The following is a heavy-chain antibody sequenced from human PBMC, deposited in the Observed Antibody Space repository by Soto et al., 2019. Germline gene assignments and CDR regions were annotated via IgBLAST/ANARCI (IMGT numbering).Heavy chain of an antibody. CDR2: IKKDESEQ. CDR3: AAYCSSITCTPFHGYA. J-gene: IGHJ5*02. Sequence: GGSLRLSCTASGFTFSDYWMSWVRHFPGRGLEWVANIKKDESEQYYVDSVKGRFTISRDNAKNSLYLQMDNLRAEDTAVYYCAAYCSSITCTPFHGYAWGQGTLVTVSS. D-gene: IGHD2-2*01. V-gene: IGHV3-7*03. CDR1: GFTFSDYW.